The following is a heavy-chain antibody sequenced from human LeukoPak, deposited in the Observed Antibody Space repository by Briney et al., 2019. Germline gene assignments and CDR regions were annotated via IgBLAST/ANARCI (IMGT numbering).Heavy chain of an antibody. Sequence: PGGSLRLSCAASGFTFSSYWMSWVRQAPGKGLEWVANIKQDGSEKYYVDSVKGRFTISRDNAKNSLYLQMNSLRAEDTAVYYCARAPTYDSSGIPFDIWGQGTMVTVSS. V-gene: IGHV3-7*01. CDR3: ARAPTYDSSGIPFDI. CDR2: IKQDGSEK. CDR1: GFTFSSYW. J-gene: IGHJ3*02. D-gene: IGHD3-22*01.